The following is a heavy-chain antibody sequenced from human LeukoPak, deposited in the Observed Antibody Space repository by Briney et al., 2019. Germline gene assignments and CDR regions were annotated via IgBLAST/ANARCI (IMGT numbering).Heavy chain of an antibody. D-gene: IGHD3-3*01. Sequence: ASVKVSCKPYGYTFTAYDINWLRQAAGQGLEWMGWMNPSSGRTSYSQQFQGRVTMTGDTSTRTAYMELSGLKSEDTAVYYCARGLGVAFHYSYFYLDFWGEGTTVTVS. V-gene: IGHV1-8*02. CDR2: MNPSSGRT. CDR3: ARGLGVAFHYSYFYLDF. J-gene: IGHJ6*03. CDR1: GYTFTAYD.